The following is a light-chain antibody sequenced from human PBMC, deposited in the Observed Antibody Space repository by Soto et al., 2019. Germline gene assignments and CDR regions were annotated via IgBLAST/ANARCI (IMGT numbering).Light chain of an antibody. CDR3: QQYNNWPPENT. Sequence: EIVMTQSPATLSVSPGERATLSCRANQSVSSNLAWYQQKPGQAPRLLIYGASTRATGIPARFSGSGSGTEFSLTISSLQSEDFAVNYCQQYNNWPPENTFGQGTKLEIK. V-gene: IGKV3-15*01. CDR2: GAS. CDR1: QSVSSN. J-gene: IGKJ2*01.